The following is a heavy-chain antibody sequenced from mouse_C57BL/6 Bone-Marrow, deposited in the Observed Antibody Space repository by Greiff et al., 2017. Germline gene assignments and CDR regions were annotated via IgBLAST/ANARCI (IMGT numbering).Heavy chain of an antibody. CDR3: ARMRDYYGSSYVRCFDY. CDR1: GFSLSTFGMG. J-gene: IGHJ2*01. D-gene: IGHD1-1*01. Sequence: QVTLKESGPGILQPSQTLSLTCSFSGFSLSTFGMGVGWIRQPSGKGLEWLAHIWWDDDKYYNPALKSRLTISKDTSKNQVFLKIANVDTADTATYYCARMRDYYGSSYVRCFDYWGQGTTLTVSS. V-gene: IGHV8-8*01. CDR2: IWWDDDK.